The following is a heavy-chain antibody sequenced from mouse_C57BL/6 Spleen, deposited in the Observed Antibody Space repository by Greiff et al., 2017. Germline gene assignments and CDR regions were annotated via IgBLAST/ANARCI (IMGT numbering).Heavy chain of an antibody. D-gene: IGHD1-1*01. CDR1: GYTFTSYW. Sequence: QVQLKQPGAELVMPGASVKLSCKASGYTFTSYWMHWVKQRPGQGLEWIGEIDPSDSYTNYNQKFKGKSTLTVDKSSSTAYMQLSSLTSEDSAVYYWARSLRGYFDDWGQGTTLTVSA. CDR2: IDPSDSYT. CDR3: ARSLRGYFDD. V-gene: IGHV1-69*01. J-gene: IGHJ2*01.